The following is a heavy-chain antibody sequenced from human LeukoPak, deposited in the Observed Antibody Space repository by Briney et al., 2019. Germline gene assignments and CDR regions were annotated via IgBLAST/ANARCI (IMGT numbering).Heavy chain of an antibody. CDR2: IYPGDSDT. Sequence: GESLKISCKGSGYSFSSYWIGWVRQMPGKGLEWLGIIYPGDSDTRYSPSFQGQVTISADKSISTAYLQWNSLKASDTAIYYCARHLSGLGREDYWGQGTLVTVSS. J-gene: IGHJ4*02. CDR3: ARHLSGLGREDY. V-gene: IGHV5-51*01. D-gene: IGHD3-16*01. CDR1: GYSFSSYW.